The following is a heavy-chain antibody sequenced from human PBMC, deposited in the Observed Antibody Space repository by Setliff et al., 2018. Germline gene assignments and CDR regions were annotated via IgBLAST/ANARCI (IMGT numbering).Heavy chain of an antibody. Sequence: PGESLKISCKGSGYSFTSYWIGWGRQMPGKGLEWMGIIYPGDSDTRYSPSFQGQVTISVDKSINTAYLQWSSLRASDTAIYYCARHPYYYGSGTYLDNNNRWFDPWGQGTLVTVSS. D-gene: IGHD3-10*01. CDR3: ARHPYYYGSGTYLDNNNRWFDP. J-gene: IGHJ5*02. V-gene: IGHV5-51*01. CDR2: IYPGDSDT. CDR1: GYSFTSYW.